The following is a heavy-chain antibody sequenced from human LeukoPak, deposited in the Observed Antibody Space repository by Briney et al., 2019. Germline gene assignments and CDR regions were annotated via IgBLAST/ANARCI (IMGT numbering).Heavy chain of an antibody. J-gene: IGHJ3*02. Sequence: PSETLSLTCTVSGGSISSYYWSRIRQPPGKGLEWIGYMYYSGSTSYNASLKRRGTISVDTYKDQFSLKLSSVTVAETAVYYCARVELWFGEHRSNWGAFDIWGQGTMVTVSS. D-gene: IGHD3-10*01. CDR3: ARVELWFGEHRSNWGAFDI. V-gene: IGHV4-59*01. CDR1: GGSISSYY. CDR2: MYYSGST.